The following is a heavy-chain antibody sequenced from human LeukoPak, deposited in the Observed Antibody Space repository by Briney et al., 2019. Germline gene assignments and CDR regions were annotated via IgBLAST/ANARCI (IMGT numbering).Heavy chain of an antibody. CDR2: INSDGSST. Sequence: GGSLRLSCAASGFTFSSYWMHWVRQAPGKGLVWVSRINSDGSSTSYADSVKGRFTISRDNAKNTLYLQMNSLRAEDTAVYYCASTLGAAYYFDYWGQGTLVTVPS. CDR1: GFTFSSYW. D-gene: IGHD2-15*01. CDR3: ASTLGAAYYFDY. J-gene: IGHJ4*02. V-gene: IGHV3-74*01.